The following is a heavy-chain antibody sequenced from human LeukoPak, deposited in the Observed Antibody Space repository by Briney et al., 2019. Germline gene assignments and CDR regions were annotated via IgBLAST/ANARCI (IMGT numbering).Heavy chain of an antibody. V-gene: IGHV4-34*01. J-gene: IGHJ6*02. CDR3: ARPLSYYYYGMDV. CDR2: INHSGST. Sequence: SETLSLTCAVYGVSFSGYYWSWIRQPPGKGLEWIGEINHSGSTNYNPSLKSRVTISVDTSKNQFSLKLSSVTAADTAVYYCARPLSYYYYGMDVWGQGTTVTVSS. CDR1: GVSFSGYY.